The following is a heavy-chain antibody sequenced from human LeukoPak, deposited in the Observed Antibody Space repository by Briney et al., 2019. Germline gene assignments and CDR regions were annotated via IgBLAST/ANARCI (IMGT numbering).Heavy chain of an antibody. V-gene: IGHV3-7*02. CDR1: GFTFSRVC. CDR2: IKQDGSEK. Sequence: PGESLRLSCAASGFTFSRVCMSWVRQAPGKGLEWVANIKQDGSEKYYVDSVKGRFTISRDNSKNTLFLQMNSLRTEDTAVYYCARRGDCTITRCYEFDYWGQGTLVTVSS. CDR3: ARRGDCTITRCYEFDY. D-gene: IGHD2-2*01. J-gene: IGHJ4*02.